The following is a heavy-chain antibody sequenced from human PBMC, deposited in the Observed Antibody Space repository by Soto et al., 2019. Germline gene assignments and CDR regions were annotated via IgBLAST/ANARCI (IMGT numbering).Heavy chain of an antibody. V-gene: IGHV4-59*08. CDR2: IYYSGST. CDR1: GGSISSYY. Sequence: SETLSLTCTVSGGSISSYYWSWIRQPPGKGLEWIGYIYYSGSTNYNPSLKSRVTISVDTSKNQFSLKLSSVTAADTAVFYFARSLRYCSSTSCYRNFDYWGRETLVTVSS. CDR3: ARSLRYCSSTSCYRNFDY. D-gene: IGHD2-2*01. J-gene: IGHJ4*02.